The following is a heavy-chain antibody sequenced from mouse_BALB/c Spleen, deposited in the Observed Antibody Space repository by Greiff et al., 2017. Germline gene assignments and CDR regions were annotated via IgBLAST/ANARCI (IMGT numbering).Heavy chain of an antibody. V-gene: IGHV5-6*01. Sequence: EVKLMESGGDLVKPGGSLKLSCAASGFTFSSYGMSWVRQTPDKRLEWVATISSGGSYTYYPDSVKGRFTISRDNARNILYLQMSSLRSEDTAMYYCARGASLRPYYYAMDYWGQGTSVTVSS. CDR1: GFTFSSYG. D-gene: IGHD1-2*01. CDR2: ISSGGSYT. J-gene: IGHJ4*01. CDR3: ARGASLRPYYYAMDY.